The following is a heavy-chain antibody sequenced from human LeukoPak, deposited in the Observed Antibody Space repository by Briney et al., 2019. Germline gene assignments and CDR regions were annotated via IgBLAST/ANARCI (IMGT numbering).Heavy chain of an antibody. Sequence: PGGSLRLSCAASGFTFSTYAMSWVRQAPGKWLEWVSVISGSGSSTYYADSVKGRFTISRDNSKNTLYLQMNSLRAEDTAVYYCAKEMATIRAFDFWRQGTMVTVSS. J-gene: IGHJ3*01. CDR2: ISGSGSST. V-gene: IGHV3-23*01. D-gene: IGHD5-24*01. CDR3: AKEMATIRAFDF. CDR1: GFTFSTYA.